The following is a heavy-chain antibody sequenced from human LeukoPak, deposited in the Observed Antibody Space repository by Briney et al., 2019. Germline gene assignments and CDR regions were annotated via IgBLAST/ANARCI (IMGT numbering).Heavy chain of an antibody. V-gene: IGHV3-11*01. CDR2: VSSRGGTI. CDR1: GFTFSDYH. J-gene: IGHJ4*02. Sequence: GGSLRLSCAASGFTFSDYHMSWIRQASGKGLEWVSYVSSRGGTISYADSVKGRFSISRDNAKKSLYLQMNSLRAEDTAVYYCARGPVSSSGFFDYWGQGTLVTVSS. D-gene: IGHD3-22*01. CDR3: ARGPVSSSGFFDY.